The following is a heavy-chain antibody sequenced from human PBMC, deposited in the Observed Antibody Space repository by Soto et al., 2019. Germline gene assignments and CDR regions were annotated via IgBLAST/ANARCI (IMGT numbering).Heavy chain of an antibody. CDR3: ARSLSGPTPPTDRYYFDY. Sequence: GGSLRLSCAASGFTFSSYGMHWVRQAPGKGLEWVAVIWYDGSNKYYADSVKGRFTISRDNSKNTLYLQMNSLRAEDTAVYYCARSLSGPTPPTDRYYFDYWGQGTLVTVSS. CDR2: IWYDGSNK. J-gene: IGHJ4*02. D-gene: IGHD3-10*01. V-gene: IGHV3-33*01. CDR1: GFTFSSYG.